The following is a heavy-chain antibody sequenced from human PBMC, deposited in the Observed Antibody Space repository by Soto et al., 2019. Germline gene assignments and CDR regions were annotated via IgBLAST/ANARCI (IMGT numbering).Heavy chain of an antibody. CDR2: IYPGDYDT. D-gene: IGHD3-10*01. V-gene: IGHV5-51*01. CDR3: ALSGNYYYGMDV. J-gene: IGHJ6*02. Sequence: GESLKISCNGSGYSFTRYWIGWVRQMPGKGLEWMGSIYPGDYDTRYSPSVQGQVTLSADKSIITAYLQWSSLKASDTAMYYCALSGNYYYGMDVWGQGTTVTVSS. CDR1: GYSFTRYW.